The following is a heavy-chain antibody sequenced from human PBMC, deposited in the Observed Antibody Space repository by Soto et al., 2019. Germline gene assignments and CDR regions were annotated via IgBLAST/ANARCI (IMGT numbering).Heavy chain of an antibody. J-gene: IGHJ5*02. Sequence: PSETLSLTCTVSGGSISSYYWSWIRQPPGKGLEWVGYIYFGGTTSYNPSLKSRVTISLDTSNNQFSLRLTSVTAADTAVYYCARLGAYYQSLAPSGPGTLVTVSS. CDR3: ARLGAYYQSLAP. V-gene: IGHV4-59*08. CDR1: GGSISSYY. D-gene: IGHD2-21*01. CDR2: IYFGGTT.